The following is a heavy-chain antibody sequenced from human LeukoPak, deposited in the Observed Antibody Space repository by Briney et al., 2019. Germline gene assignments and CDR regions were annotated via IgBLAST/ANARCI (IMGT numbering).Heavy chain of an antibody. CDR2: INPNSGGT. D-gene: IGHD3-3*01. V-gene: IGHV1-2*02. J-gene: IGHJ4*02. Sequence: ASVKVSCKTSGYTFSDYYMHWVRQAPGQGLEWMGWINPNSGGTNYAQKFQGRVTMTRDTSISTAYMDLSSLRSADTPVYYRARGGRGRDFWSAYHRPDYSAYWGQGTLVTVSS. CDR1: GYTFSDYY. CDR3: ARGGRGRDFWSAYHRPDYSAY.